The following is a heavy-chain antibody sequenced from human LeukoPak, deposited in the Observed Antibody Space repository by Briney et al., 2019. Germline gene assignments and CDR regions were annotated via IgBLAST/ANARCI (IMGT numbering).Heavy chain of an antibody. CDR1: GGSISSRSCC. CDR2: IYYSGST. J-gene: IGHJ4*02. Sequence: SETLSLTCTVSGGSISSRSCCWGWIRQPPGKGLEWIGTIYYSGSTYYNPSLKSRVTISVDTSKNQFSLRLSSVTAADAAVYYCARQVYSGTHYFDYWGQGTLVTVSS. V-gene: IGHV4-39*01. CDR3: ARQVYSGTHYFDY. D-gene: IGHD1-26*01.